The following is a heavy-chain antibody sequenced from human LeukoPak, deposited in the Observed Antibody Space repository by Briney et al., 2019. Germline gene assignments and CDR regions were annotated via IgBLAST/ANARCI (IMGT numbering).Heavy chain of an antibody. Sequence: PGGSLGLSCAASGFSFSDYYMSWIRQAPGKGLEWLSYISSRGSAMYYADSVKGRFTISRDNARNSLYLEVSSLTAEDTAVYYCARESGGSWTIYDHWGQGTLVTVSS. D-gene: IGHD2-15*01. V-gene: IGHV3-11*01. J-gene: IGHJ5*02. CDR2: ISSRGSAM. CDR3: ARESGGSWTIYDH. CDR1: GFSFSDYY.